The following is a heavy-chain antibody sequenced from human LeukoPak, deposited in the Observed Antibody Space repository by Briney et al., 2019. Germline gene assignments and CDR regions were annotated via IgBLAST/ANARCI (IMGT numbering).Heavy chain of an antibody. D-gene: IGHD1-14*01. CDR3: ARRYVYYYYMDV. CDR1: GYTFTSYY. CDR2: INPNSGGT. J-gene: IGHJ6*03. V-gene: IGHV1-2*02. Sequence: ASVKVSCKASGYTFTSYYIHWVRQAPGQGLEWMGWINPNSGGTNYAQKFQGRVTMTRDTSISTAYMELSRLRSDDTAVYYCARRYVYYYYMDVWGKGTTVTISS.